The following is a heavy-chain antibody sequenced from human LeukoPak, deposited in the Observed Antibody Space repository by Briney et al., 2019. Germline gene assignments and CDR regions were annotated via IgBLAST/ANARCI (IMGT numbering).Heavy chain of an antibody. CDR3: ASRKLGNDY. Sequence: ASETLSLTCTISGGSVSDYYWSWIRQSPGKGLEWIGYIYHTGSTSYSPSLKGRVTISADTSQNQFSLKLSSVTAADTAVYYCASRKLGNDYWGQGTLVTVSS. D-gene: IGHD7-27*01. CDR2: IYHTGST. V-gene: IGHV4-59*02. CDR1: GGSVSDYY. J-gene: IGHJ4*02.